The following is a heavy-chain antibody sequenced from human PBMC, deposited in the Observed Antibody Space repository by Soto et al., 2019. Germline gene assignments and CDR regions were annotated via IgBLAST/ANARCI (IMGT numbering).Heavy chain of an antibody. V-gene: IGHV3-23*01. D-gene: IGHD6-6*01. CDR2: ISGSGGST. CDR1: GFTFSSYA. Sequence: GGSLRLSCAASGFTFSSYAMSWVRQAPGKGLEWVSAISGSGGSTYYADSVKGRFTISRDNSKNTLYLQMNNLRAEDTAVYYCEKDQTFIAARLFDYWRQGTLVTVSS. J-gene: IGHJ4*02. CDR3: EKDQTFIAARLFDY.